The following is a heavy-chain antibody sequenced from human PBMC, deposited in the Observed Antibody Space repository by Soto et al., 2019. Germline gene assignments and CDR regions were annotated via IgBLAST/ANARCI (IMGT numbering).Heavy chain of an antibody. D-gene: IGHD5-12*01. V-gene: IGHV1-8*02. CDR2: MNPKSGNT. J-gene: IGHJ6*02. CDR3: ARGRGHTYDHQGMDV. Sequence: ASVKVSCKAAGYTFTSYDIHWVRQAAAQGLEWMGWMNPKSGNTATAKKFLGRVALTRSTSISTAYMELRNVISDDTAVYFCARGRGHTYDHQGMDVWGQGTTVT. CDR1: GYTFTSYD.